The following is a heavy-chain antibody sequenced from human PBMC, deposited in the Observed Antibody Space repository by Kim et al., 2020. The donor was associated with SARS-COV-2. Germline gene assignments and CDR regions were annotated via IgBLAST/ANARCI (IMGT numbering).Heavy chain of an antibody. CDR3: ARGEWELPLVDY. J-gene: IGHJ4*02. V-gene: IGHV3-48*02. Sequence: YCAGSVKGRFTISRDNAKNSLYLQMNSLRDEDTAVYCCARGEWELPLVDYWGQGTLVTVSS. D-gene: IGHD1-26*01.